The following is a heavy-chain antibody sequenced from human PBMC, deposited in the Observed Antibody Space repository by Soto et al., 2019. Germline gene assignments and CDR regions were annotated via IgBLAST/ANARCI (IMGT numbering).Heavy chain of an antibody. CDR1: GFTFSTYA. CDR3: VRDLNYKFFFDL. D-gene: IGHD3-10*01. CDR2: IHKTGTIT. V-gene: IGHV3-23*05. Sequence: EGHVVESGGDLVQPGDSLTISCAASGFTFSTYAMSWVRQAPGKGLEWVSGIHKTGTITFYADSVKGRFTISRDNSKNALYLHMRSLRDGDTAVYYCVRDLNYKFFFDLLGQGTLVTVSS. J-gene: IGHJ4*02.